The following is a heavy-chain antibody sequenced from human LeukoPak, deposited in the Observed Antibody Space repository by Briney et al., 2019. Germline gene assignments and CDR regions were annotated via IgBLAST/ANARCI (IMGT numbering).Heavy chain of an antibody. CDR1: GFTFSSYA. D-gene: IGHD4-17*01. Sequence: GGTLRLSCAASGFTFSSYAMSWVRQAPGKGLEWVSAISGSGGSTYYADSVKGRFTISRDNSKNTLYLQMDSLRAEDTAVYYCAKDWADGDSTWFNWFDPWGQGTLVTVSS. CDR2: ISGSGGST. CDR3: AKDWADGDSTWFNWFDP. V-gene: IGHV3-23*01. J-gene: IGHJ5*02.